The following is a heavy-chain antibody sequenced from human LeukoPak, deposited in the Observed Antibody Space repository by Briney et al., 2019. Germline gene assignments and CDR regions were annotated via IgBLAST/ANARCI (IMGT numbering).Heavy chain of an antibody. D-gene: IGHD3-10*01. CDR3: ARGLVRGVIIDPYYYYGMDV. CDR1: GFTFSSYD. CDR2: IGTAGDT. Sequence: GGSLRLSCAASGFTFSSYDMHWVRHATGKGLEWVSAIGTAGDTYYPGSVKGRFTISRENAKNSLYLQMNSLRAGDTAVYYCARGLVRGVIIDPYYYYGMDVWGQGTTVTVSS. J-gene: IGHJ6*02. V-gene: IGHV3-13*01.